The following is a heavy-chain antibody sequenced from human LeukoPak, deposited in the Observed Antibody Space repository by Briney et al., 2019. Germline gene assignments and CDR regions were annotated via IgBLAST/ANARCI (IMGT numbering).Heavy chain of an antibody. D-gene: IGHD6-13*01. CDR2: FDPEDGER. CDR3: VRSSWYFDY. Sequence: ASVKVSCKVSGYTLTELSMHWVRQAPGKGLEWMGGFDPEDGERIYAYKFQGRVTITEDTSTDTAYMDLSSLRSEDTAVYYCVRSSWYFDYWGQGTLVTVSS. J-gene: IGHJ4*02. V-gene: IGHV1-24*01. CDR1: GYTLTELS.